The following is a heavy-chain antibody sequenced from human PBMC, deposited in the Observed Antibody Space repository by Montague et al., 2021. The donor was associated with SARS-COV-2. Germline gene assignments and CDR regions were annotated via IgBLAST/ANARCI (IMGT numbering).Heavy chain of an antibody. CDR1: GGSISSYY. D-gene: IGHD2-15*01. V-gene: IGHV4-59*01. Sequence: SEILSLTCTVSGGSISSYYWSWIRQPPGKGLEWIGYIYYSGSTNYNPSLKSRVTISVDTSKNQFSLKLSSVTAADTAVYYCARRSLGYCSGGSCSSAFDPWGQGTLVTVSS. CDR2: IYYSGST. CDR3: ARRSLGYCSGGSCSSAFDP. J-gene: IGHJ5*02.